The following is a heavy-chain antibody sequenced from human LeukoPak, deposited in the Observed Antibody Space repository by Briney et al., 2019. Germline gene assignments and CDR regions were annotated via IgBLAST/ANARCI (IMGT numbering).Heavy chain of an antibody. Sequence: GGSLRLSCAASGFTFSSYKMNWVRQAPGKGLEWVSYISSSGSTIYYADSLKGRFTISRNDAKNSLYLQMNSLRPEDTAVYYWARRRYSGSSHHFDYWGEGNLVTVSS. V-gene: IGHV3-48*03. CDR3: ARRRYSGSSHHFDY. CDR2: ISSSGSTI. D-gene: IGHD1-26*01. J-gene: IGHJ4*02. CDR1: GFTFSSYK.